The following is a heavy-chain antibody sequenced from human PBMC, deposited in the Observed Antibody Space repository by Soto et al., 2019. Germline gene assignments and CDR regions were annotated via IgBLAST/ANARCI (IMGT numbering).Heavy chain of an antibody. V-gene: IGHV3-23*01. CDR2: ISGSDGKT. D-gene: IGHD3-3*01. J-gene: IGHJ4*02. CDR3: ARWSYLDY. CDR1: GFSFGSYA. Sequence: GGSLRLSCAASGFSFGSYALSWVRQAPGKGLEWVSTISGSDGKTFYADSVKGRFSISRDTSQSTLYLQMNSLRADDTAMYYCARWSYLDYWGQGXRVTVSS.